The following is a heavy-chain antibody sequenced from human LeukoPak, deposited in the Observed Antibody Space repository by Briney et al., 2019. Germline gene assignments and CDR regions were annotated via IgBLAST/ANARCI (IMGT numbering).Heavy chain of an antibody. D-gene: IGHD3-3*01. CDR1: GFTFSSYL. Sequence: GGSLRLSCAASGFTFSSYLMSWVRQAPGKGLEWVANIKQDGSEKYYVDSVKGRFTISRDNAKNSLYLQMNSLRAEDTAVYYCARVHLEWLLSLDYWGQGTLVTVSS. J-gene: IGHJ4*02. V-gene: IGHV3-7*01. CDR3: ARVHLEWLLSLDY. CDR2: IKQDGSEK.